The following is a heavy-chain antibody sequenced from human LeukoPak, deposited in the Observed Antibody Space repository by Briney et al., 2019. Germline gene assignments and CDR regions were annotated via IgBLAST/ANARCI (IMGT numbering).Heavy chain of an antibody. V-gene: IGHV4-59*01. CDR1: GGSISRYY. J-gene: IGHJ4*02. Sequence: SETLSLTCTVSGGSISRYYWSWIRQPPGKGLEWIGYISYTGSTTYNSSLKSRVTISLDTSQNQFSLKLTSVTPADTAVYYCARTAKYYYGSETYYFFDFWGQGTLVTVSS. CDR2: ISYTGST. D-gene: IGHD3-10*01. CDR3: ARTAKYYYGSETYYFFDF.